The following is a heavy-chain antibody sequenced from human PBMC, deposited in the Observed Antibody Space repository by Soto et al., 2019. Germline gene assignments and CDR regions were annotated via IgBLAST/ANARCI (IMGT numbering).Heavy chain of an antibody. V-gene: IGHV3-43D*04. CDR2: ISWDGGST. Sequence: GGSLRLSCAASGFTFDDYVMHWVRQAPGKGLEWVSLISWDGGSTYYADSVKGRFTISRDNSKNSLYLQMNSLRAEDTALYYCAKGGGYCSGSSCYSGYYYGMDVWGQGTTVTVSS. J-gene: IGHJ6*02. CDR3: AKGGGYCSGSSCYSGYYYGMDV. D-gene: IGHD2-15*01. CDR1: GFTFDDYV.